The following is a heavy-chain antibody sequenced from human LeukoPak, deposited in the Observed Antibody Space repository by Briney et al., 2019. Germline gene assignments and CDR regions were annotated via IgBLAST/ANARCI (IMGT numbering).Heavy chain of an antibody. J-gene: IGHJ4*02. CDR1: GGSISSYY. CDR2: IYYSGST. Sequence: PSETLSLTCTVSGGSISSYYWSWIRQPPGKGLEWIGYIYYSGSTNYNPSLKSRVTISVDTSKNQFSLKLSSVTAADTAVYYCARGGYNIWEYYFGYWGQGTLVTVSS. D-gene: IGHD5-24*01. CDR3: ARGGYNIWEYYFGY. V-gene: IGHV4-59*01.